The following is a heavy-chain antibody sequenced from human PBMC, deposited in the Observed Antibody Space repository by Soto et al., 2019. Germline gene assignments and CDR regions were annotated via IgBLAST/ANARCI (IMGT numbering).Heavy chain of an antibody. J-gene: IGHJ3*02. D-gene: IGHD5-12*01. V-gene: IGHV4-31*03. Sequence: SETLSLTCTVSGGSVSSGAYYWAWIRQRPGKGLEWIGYIYYSGSTYYSPSLKSRLSISLDTSKNQFSLRLSSVTAADTAMYYCARARLRAVYAFDIWGQGTMVTVSS. CDR2: IYYSGST. CDR1: GGSVSSGAYY. CDR3: ARARLRAVYAFDI.